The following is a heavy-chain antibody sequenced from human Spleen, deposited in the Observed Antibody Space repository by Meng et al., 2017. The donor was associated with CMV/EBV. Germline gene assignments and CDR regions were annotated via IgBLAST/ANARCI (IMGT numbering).Heavy chain of an antibody. CDR2: IIPIFGTA. Sequence: YAISWVRQAPGQGLEWMGGIIPIFGTANYAQKFQGRVTITTDESTSTAYMELSSLRSEDTAVYYCARATSPSRRYCSSTSCRYYFDYWGQGTLVTVSS. CDR3: ARATSPSRRYCSSTSCRYYFDY. CDR1: YA. V-gene: IGHV1-69*05. D-gene: IGHD2-2*01. J-gene: IGHJ4*02.